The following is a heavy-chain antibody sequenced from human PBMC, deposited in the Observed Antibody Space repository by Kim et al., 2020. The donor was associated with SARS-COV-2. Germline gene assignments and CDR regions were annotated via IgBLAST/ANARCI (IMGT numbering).Heavy chain of an antibody. D-gene: IGHD1-26*01. V-gene: IGHV3-20*01. Sequence: GGSLRLSCAASGFTFDDYGMSWVRQAPGKGLEWVSGINWNGGSTGYADSVKGRFTISRDNAKNSLYLQMNSLRAEDTALYHCARAIVGATRGSDAFDIWGQGTMVTVSS. CDR1: GFTFDDYG. CDR3: ARAIVGATRGSDAFDI. J-gene: IGHJ3*02. CDR2: INWNGGST.